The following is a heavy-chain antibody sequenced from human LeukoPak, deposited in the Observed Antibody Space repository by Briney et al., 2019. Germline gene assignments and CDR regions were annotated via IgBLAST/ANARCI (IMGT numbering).Heavy chain of an antibody. D-gene: IGHD6-19*01. V-gene: IGHV3-23*01. CDR3: AKGGIAVAYN. Sequence: GGSLRLSCAASGFTFSSYAMSWVRQAPGKGLEWVSAICGSGGSTYYADSVKGRSTISRDNSKNTLYLQMNSVRAEDTAVYYGAKGGIAVAYNWGQGTLVTVSS. CDR2: ICGSGGST. J-gene: IGHJ4*02. CDR1: GFTFSSYA.